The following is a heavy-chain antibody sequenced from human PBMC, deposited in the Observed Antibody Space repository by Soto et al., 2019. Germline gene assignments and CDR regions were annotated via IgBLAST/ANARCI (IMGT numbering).Heavy chain of an antibody. CDR2: IHPDSGDT. CDR1: GYTFTSYD. Sequence: ASVKVSCKASGYTFTSYDMHWVRQAPGQRLEWMGWIHPDSGDTNYAQKFQGWVTMNRDTSTSTAYMELSRLRSDDTAVYYCARNRYCSSTSCRIKGAFDIWGQGTMVTVSS. D-gene: IGHD2-2*01. CDR3: ARNRYCSSTSCRIKGAFDI. V-gene: IGHV1-2*04. J-gene: IGHJ3*02.